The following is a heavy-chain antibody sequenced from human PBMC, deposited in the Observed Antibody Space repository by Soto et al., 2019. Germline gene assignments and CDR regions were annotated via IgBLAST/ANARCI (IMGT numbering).Heavy chain of an antibody. V-gene: IGHV3-23*01. CDR3: AKALVPALTAKFGY. CDR1: GFIFNNYA. CDR2: VTASGGGT. J-gene: IGHJ4*02. D-gene: IGHD5-18*01. Sequence: LRLSCAASGFIFNNYAMTWVRQAPGKGLEWVSTVTASGGGTFYANSVKGRFTIPRDNSRNTLHLQMSSLRVEDTALYYCAKALVPALTAKFGYWGQGTLVTVSS.